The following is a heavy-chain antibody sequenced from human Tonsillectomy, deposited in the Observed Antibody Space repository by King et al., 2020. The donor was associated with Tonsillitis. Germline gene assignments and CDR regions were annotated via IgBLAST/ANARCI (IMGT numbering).Heavy chain of an antibody. Sequence: DVQLVESGGGLVQPGGSLRLSCAASGFTFSSYAMSWVRQAPGKGLEWVSAISGSGGSTYYADSVKGRFTISRDNSKNTLYLQMNSLRAEDTAVYYCAKELTNDYGHYLVADFDLWGRGTLVTVSS. D-gene: IGHD4-17*01. CDR1: GFTFSSYA. J-gene: IGHJ2*01. V-gene: IGHV3-23*04. CDR2: ISGSGGST. CDR3: AKELTNDYGHYLVADFDL.